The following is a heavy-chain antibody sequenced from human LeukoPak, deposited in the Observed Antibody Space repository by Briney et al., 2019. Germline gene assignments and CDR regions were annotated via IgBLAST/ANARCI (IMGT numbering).Heavy chain of an antibody. J-gene: IGHJ5*02. D-gene: IGHD2-15*01. CDR1: GFTFSSYS. CDR2: ISNSSSTI. V-gene: IGHV3-48*01. Sequence: GGSLRLSCAASGFTFSSYSMNWVRQAPGKGLEWVSYISNSSSTIYYADSVKGRFTISRDNAKNSLYLQMNTLRAEDTAVYYGARDPPEYCSGGSCPQQFDPWGQGTLVTVSS. CDR3: ARDPPEYCSGGSCPQQFDP.